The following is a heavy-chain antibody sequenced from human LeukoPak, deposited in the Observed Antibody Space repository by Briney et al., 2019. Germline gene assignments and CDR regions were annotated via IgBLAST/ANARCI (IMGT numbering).Heavy chain of an antibody. J-gene: IGHJ3*02. CDR2: ISSSSSYI. CDR1: GFTFSSYS. Sequence: PGGSLRLSCAASGFTFSSYSMNWVRQAPGKGLEWVSSISSSSSYIYYADSVKGRFTISRDNAKNSLYLQMNSLRAEDTAVYYCARDCSGGSCYYAFDIWGQGTMVTVSS. D-gene: IGHD2-15*01. V-gene: IGHV3-21*04. CDR3: ARDCSGGSCYYAFDI.